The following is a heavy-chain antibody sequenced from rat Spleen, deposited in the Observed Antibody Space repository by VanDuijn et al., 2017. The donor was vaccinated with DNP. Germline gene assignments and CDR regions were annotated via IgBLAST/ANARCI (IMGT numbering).Heavy chain of an antibody. CDR2: ISAGGDNT. CDR3: ARRAMDA. J-gene: IGHJ4*01. Sequence: EVQLVESGGDLVQPGRSLKLSCAASGFTFSNYAMAWVRQAPTKGLEWVASISAGGDNTFYRDSVRDRFTISRHNAKNTQYLQMASLRSEDTATYYCARRAMDAWGQGTSVTVSS. V-gene: IGHV5S13*01. CDR1: GFTFSNYA.